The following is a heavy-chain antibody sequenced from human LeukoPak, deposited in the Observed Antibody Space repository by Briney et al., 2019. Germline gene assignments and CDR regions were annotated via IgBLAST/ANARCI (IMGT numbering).Heavy chain of an antibody. CDR1: GYTFTSYG. Sequence: ASVKVSCKASGYTFTSYGISWVRQAPGQGLEWMGWISAYNGNTNYAQKLQGRVTMTTDTSTSTAYMELRSLGSDDTAVYYCARTALYCSSTSCYRDYWGQGTLVTVSS. CDR2: ISAYNGNT. V-gene: IGHV1-18*01. CDR3: ARTALYCSSTSCYRDY. D-gene: IGHD2-2*01. J-gene: IGHJ4*02.